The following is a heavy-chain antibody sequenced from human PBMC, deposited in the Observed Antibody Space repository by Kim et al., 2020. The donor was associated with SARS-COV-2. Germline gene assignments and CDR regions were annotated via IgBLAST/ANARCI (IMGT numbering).Heavy chain of an antibody. Sequence: GGSLRLSCAASGFTFSSYGMPWVRQAPGKGLEWVAFISYDGSNKYYADSVKGRFTISRDNPKNTRYLQMNSLRAEDTAVYYFPYAGYCRGGSCSLDYWGQGTLVTVSS. J-gene: IGHJ4*02. CDR1: GFTFSSYG. CDR2: ISYDGSNK. D-gene: IGHD2-15*01. V-gene: IGHV3-30*03. CDR3: PYAGYCRGGSCSLDY.